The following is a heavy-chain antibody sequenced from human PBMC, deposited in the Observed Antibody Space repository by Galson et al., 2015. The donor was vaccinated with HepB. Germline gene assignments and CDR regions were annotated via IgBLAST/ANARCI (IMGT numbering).Heavy chain of an antibody. J-gene: IGHJ2*01. D-gene: IGHD2-15*01. CDR1: GFTFSSYG. Sequence: SLRLFCAASGFTFSSYGMHWVRQAPGKGLVWVSRIDSDGSSTTYADSVKGRFTISRDNAKNTLYLQMNSLRAEDTAVYYCAREHRMYFDHWGRGSLVTVSS. V-gene: IGHV3-74*01. CDR2: IDSDGSST. CDR3: AREHRMYFDH.